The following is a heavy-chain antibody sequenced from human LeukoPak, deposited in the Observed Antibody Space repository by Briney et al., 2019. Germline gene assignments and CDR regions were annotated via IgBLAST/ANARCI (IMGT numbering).Heavy chain of an antibody. V-gene: IGHV3-23*01. Sequence: AGGSLRLSCGASGFTFRSYAMSWVRQAPGKGLEWVSAISGSGSSTYYVDSVKGRFTISRDNSKNTLYLQMNSLRAEDTAVYYCASLAVVVAAIDAFDIWGQGTMVTFSS. J-gene: IGHJ3*02. CDR2: ISGSGSST. CDR3: ASLAVVVAAIDAFDI. CDR1: GFTFRSYA. D-gene: IGHD2-15*01.